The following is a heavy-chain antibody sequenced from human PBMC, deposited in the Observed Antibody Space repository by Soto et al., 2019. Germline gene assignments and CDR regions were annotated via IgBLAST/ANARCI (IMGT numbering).Heavy chain of an antibody. CDR2: IYYSGST. V-gene: IGHV4-61*01. J-gene: IGHJ4*02. Sequence: SETLSLTCTVSGGSVSSGSYYWSWIRQPPGKGLEWIGYIYYSGSTNYNPSLKSRVTISVDTSKNQFSLKLSSVTAADTAVYYCARELERHKSFDYWGQGTLVTVSS. CDR1: GGSVSSGSYY. D-gene: IGHD1-1*01. CDR3: ARELERHKSFDY.